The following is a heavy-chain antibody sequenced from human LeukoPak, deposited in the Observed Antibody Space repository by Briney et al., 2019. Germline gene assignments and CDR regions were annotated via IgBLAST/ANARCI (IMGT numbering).Heavy chain of an antibody. CDR3: ARGSYVLLWFGEAVY. V-gene: IGHV1-2*02. Sequence: ASVKVSCKASGYTFTGYYMHWVRQAPGQGLEWMGWINPNSGGTNYAQKFQGRVTMTRDTSISTAYMELSRLRSDDTAVYYCARGSYVLLWFGEAVYWGQGTLVTVSS. CDR2: INPNSGGT. CDR1: GYTFTGYY. J-gene: IGHJ4*02. D-gene: IGHD3-10*01.